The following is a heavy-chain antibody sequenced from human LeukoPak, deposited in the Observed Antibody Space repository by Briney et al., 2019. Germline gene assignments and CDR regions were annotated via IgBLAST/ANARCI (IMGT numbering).Heavy chain of an antibody. CDR3: ARGPDALSPGWFDP. J-gene: IGHJ5*02. Sequence: ASVTVSCKASGYTFTGHYVHWVRQAPGQGLEWMGWVNPNSGGTVFAQKFQDRVTMTRDTSISTAYMELSSLQSDDTAIYYCARGPDALSPGWFDPWGQGTLVTVSS. CDR2: VNPNSGGT. V-gene: IGHV1-2*02. CDR1: GYTFTGHY. D-gene: IGHD2-2*01.